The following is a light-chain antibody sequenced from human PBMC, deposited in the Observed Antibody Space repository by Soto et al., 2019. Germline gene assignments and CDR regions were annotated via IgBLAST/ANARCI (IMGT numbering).Light chain of an antibody. CDR3: QQYGSSPPMYT. CDR2: GAS. J-gene: IGKJ2*01. Sequence: EIVLTQSPGTLSLSPGERATLSCRASQSVSTSYFAWYQQKPGQAPRLRIYGASSRATGIPDRFSGSGSGTDFTLTISRLEPEDFAVYYCQQYGSSPPMYTFGQGTKLEIK. V-gene: IGKV3-20*01. CDR1: QSVSTSY.